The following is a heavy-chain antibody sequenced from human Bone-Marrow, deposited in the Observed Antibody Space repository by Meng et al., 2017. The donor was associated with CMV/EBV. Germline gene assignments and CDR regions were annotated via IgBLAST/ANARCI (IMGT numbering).Heavy chain of an antibody. D-gene: IGHD1-26*01. V-gene: IGHV3-23*01. J-gene: IGHJ4*02. CDR1: GFTFSSSA. CDR2: ISGSGRSI. Sequence: GGSLRLSCAASGFTFSSSAMSWVRQAPGKGLEWVSAISGSGRSIYYADSVSGRFTISRDNFKNTLYLQMYSLGAEDTAVYYCAREWELLSNDFWGQGTLVTVSS. CDR3: AREWELLSNDF.